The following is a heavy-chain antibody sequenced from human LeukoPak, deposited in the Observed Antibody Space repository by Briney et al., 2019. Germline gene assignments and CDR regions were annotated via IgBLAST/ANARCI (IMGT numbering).Heavy chain of an antibody. CDR2: IYTSGST. D-gene: IGHD2-15*01. CDR1: GGSISSYY. Sequence: PSETLSLTCTVSGGSISSYYWSWIRQPAGKGLEWIGRIYTSGSTNYNPSLKSRVTMSVDTSKNQFSPKLSSVTAADTAVYYCAREPPRRNIVVVVAATVEAFDIWGQGTMVTVSS. V-gene: IGHV4-4*07. CDR3: AREPPRRNIVVVVAATVEAFDI. J-gene: IGHJ3*02.